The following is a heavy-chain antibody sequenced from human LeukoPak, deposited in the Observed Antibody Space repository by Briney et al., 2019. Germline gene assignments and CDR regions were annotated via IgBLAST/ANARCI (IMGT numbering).Heavy chain of an antibody. J-gene: IGHJ4*02. CDR2: IRSKAYGGTT. Sequence: GGSLRLSCTASGFTFGDYAMSWFRQAPGKGLEWVGFIRSKAYGGTTEYAASVKGRFTISRDDSKSIAYLQMNSLKTEDTAVYYCTREYEDIVVVPAAPTPNFDYWGQGTLVTVSS. CDR3: TREYEDIVVVPAAPTPNFDY. D-gene: IGHD2-2*01. V-gene: IGHV3-49*03. CDR1: GFTFGDYA.